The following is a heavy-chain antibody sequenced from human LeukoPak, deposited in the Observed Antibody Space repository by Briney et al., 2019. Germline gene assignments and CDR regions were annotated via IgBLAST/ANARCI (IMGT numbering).Heavy chain of an antibody. CDR2: VNHGDSDT. J-gene: IGHJ1*01. V-gene: IGHV5-51*01. D-gene: IGHD6-13*01. CDR3: ATVPRIPAVGNTEYFQH. Sequence: GESLKISCKGSGYSFTSYWIGWVRQIPGKGLEWMGIVNHGDSDTRYSPSFQGQVTISVDKSISTAYLQWSSLQASDTAMYYCATVPRIPAVGNTEYFQHWGQGTLVTVSS. CDR1: GYSFTSYW.